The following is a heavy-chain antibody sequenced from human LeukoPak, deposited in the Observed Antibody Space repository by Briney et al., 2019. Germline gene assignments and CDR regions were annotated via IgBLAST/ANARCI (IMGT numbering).Heavy chain of an antibody. CDR3: TRGLGKYCSGGSCYSTVGFDY. CDR1: GFDFNDFA. V-gene: IGHV3-NL1*01. J-gene: IGHJ4*02. Sequence: GGSLRLSCAASGFDFNDFAMNWVRQAPGKGLEWVSVIYSSGNTYYADSVKGRFTISRDNSKNTLYLQINSLRAEDTAVYYCTRGLGKYCSGGSCYSTVGFDYWGQGTLVTVSS. CDR2: IYSSGNT. D-gene: IGHD2-15*01.